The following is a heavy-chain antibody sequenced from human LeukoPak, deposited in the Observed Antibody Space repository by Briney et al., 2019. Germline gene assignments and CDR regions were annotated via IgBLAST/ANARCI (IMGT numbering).Heavy chain of an antibody. CDR2: IYYSGST. Sequence: SETLSLTCTVSGGSISSSSYWWGWIRQPPGKGLEWIANIYYSGSTHYNPSLKSRVTISVDTSKNQFSLKLSSVTAADTAVYYCARETLGYCSSTSCVIWFDPWGQGTLVTVSS. V-gene: IGHV4-39*07. CDR1: GGSISSSSYW. J-gene: IGHJ5*02. CDR3: ARETLGYCSSTSCVIWFDP. D-gene: IGHD2-2*01.